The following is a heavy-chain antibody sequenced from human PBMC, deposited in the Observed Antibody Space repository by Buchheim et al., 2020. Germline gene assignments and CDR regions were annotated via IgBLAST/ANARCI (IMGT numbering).Heavy chain of an antibody. D-gene: IGHD3-16*01. J-gene: IGHJ4*02. V-gene: IGHV3-74*01. CDR1: GFTFTSHW. CDR2: IKGDGSST. Sequence: EVQLVESGGGLVQPGGSLRLSCAAFGFTFTSHWMHWIRQAPGKGPVWVSRIKGDGSSTDYADSVRGRFVISRDNAKNTMILQMSNLRVEDTAVYYCAKDFGGPSDYWGQGTL. CDR3: AKDFGGPSDY.